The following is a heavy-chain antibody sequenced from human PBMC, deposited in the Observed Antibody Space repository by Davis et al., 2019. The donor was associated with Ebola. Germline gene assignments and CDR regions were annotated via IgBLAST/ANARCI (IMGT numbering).Heavy chain of an antibody. Sequence: AASVKVSCKASGYSFKNYAISWVRQAPGQGLEWMGWISAYNGNTNYAQKVQGRVTMTTDTSTGTAYLDLRSLRSDDTAVYYCARGGGSYSLDYWGQGTLVTVSS. CDR1: GYSFKNYA. CDR2: ISAYNGNT. D-gene: IGHD1-26*01. CDR3: ARGGGSYSLDY. J-gene: IGHJ4*02. V-gene: IGHV1-18*01.